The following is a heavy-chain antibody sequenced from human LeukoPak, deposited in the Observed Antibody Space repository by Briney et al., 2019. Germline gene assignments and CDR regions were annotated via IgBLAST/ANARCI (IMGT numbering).Heavy chain of an antibody. D-gene: IGHD6-6*01. J-gene: IGHJ6*03. CDR1: GFTFSSYS. V-gene: IGHV3-21*01. CDR3: ARLPSIAARPGGYYYYYMDV. CDR2: ISSSSSYI. Sequence: GGSLRLSCAASGFTFSSYSMNWVRQAPGKGLEWVSSISSSSSYIYYADSVKGRFTISRDNAKNSLYLRMNSLRAEDTAVYYCARLPSIAARPGGYYYYYMDVWGKGTTVTVSS.